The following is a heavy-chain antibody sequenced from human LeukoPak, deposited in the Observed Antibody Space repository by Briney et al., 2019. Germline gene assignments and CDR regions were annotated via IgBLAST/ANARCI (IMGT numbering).Heavy chain of an antibody. CDR1: GGSISSYY. V-gene: IGHV4-59*01. J-gene: IGHJ3*02. CDR2: IYYSGST. CDR3: ARVGSGSHYPRQGAFDI. D-gene: IGHD1-26*01. Sequence: PSETLSLTCTVSGGSISSYYWSWIRDPPGKGLEWSGDIYYSGSTNYNPSLKSRVTISVDTSKNQFSLKLSSVTAADTAVYYCARVGSGSHYPRQGAFDIWGQGTMVTVSS.